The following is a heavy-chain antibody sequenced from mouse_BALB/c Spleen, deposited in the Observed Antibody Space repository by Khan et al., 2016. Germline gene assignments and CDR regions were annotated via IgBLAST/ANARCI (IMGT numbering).Heavy chain of an antibody. Sequence: VQLQQSGAEIVKPGASVKLSCTASGFNIKDTYIHWVQQRPEQGLEWIGWIDPAIDNTKYEPRFQGKATITADTSSNTAYLQLSSLSSDDTAGYFCARVIYDYDLAYWRQGTLVSVSA. CDR1: GFNIKDTY. CDR3: ARVIYDYDLAY. D-gene: IGHD2-4*01. J-gene: IGHJ3*01. CDR2: IDPAIDNT. V-gene: IGHV14-3*02.